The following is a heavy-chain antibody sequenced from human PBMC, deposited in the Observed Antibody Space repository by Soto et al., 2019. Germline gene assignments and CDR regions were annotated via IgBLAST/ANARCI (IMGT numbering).Heavy chain of an antibody. CDR2: MNPKSANT. J-gene: IGHJ4*02. CDR1: RYTFISYD. V-gene: IGHV1-8*01. D-gene: IGHD4-4*01. Sequence: QVQLVQSGAEVKKPGASVKVSCKASRYTFISYDINWVRQATGQGREWMGWMNPKSANTGYAQNFQGRVTMTRNTTHSPAYLELSSLRSGDTAVYYCARSPSWETTVTPYYFDYWGPGTLVTVSS. CDR3: ARSPSWETTVTPYYFDY.